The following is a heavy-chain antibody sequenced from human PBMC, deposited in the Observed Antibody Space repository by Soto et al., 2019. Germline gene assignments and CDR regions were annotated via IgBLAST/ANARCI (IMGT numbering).Heavy chain of an antibody. CDR2: ISSSSSTI. CDR3: ARLGRGYYGSWSLDY. CDR1: GFTFSTDN. D-gene: IGHD3-10*01. V-gene: IGHV3-48*01. J-gene: IGHJ4*02. Sequence: EVQLVESGGGLVQPGGSLRLSCAASGFTFSTDNMNWVRQAPGKGLEWISYISSSSSTIYYADSVKGRFTISRDNAKNSLYLQMNSLRAEDTAVYYCARLGRGYYGSWSLDYWGQGTLVSVSS.